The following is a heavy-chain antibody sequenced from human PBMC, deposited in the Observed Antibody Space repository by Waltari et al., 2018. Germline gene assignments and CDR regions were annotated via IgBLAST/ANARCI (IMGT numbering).Heavy chain of an antibody. CDR1: GGSISSSSYY. V-gene: IGHV4-39*01. CDR2: IYYSGST. Sequence: QLQLQESGPGLVKPSETLSLTCTVSGGSISSSSYYWGWIRQPPGKGLEWIGNIYYSGSTYYNPSLKSRVTISVDTSKNQFSLKLSSVTAADTAVYYCARGVYDNSGYEYYFDYWGQGTLVTVSS. D-gene: IGHD3-22*01. CDR3: ARGVYDNSGYEYYFDY. J-gene: IGHJ4*02.